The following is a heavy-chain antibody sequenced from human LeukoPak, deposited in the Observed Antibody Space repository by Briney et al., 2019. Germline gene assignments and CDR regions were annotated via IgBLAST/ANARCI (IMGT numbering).Heavy chain of an antibody. CDR1: GGSFSGYY. Sequence: SETLSLTCAVYGGSFSGYYWSWIRQPPGKGLEWIGEINHSGSTNYNPSLKSRVTISVDTSKNQFSLKLSSVTAADTAVYYCARVDNYYDSSGYSSRNWFAPWGQGTLVTVSS. J-gene: IGHJ5*02. V-gene: IGHV4-34*01. CDR3: ARVDNYYDSSGYSSRNWFAP. D-gene: IGHD3-22*01. CDR2: INHSGST.